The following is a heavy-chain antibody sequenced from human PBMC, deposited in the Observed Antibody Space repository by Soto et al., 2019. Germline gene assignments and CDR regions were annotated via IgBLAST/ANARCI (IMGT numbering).Heavy chain of an antibody. CDR1: GFTFSSYA. CDR2: ISYDGSNK. V-gene: IGHV3-30-3*01. J-gene: IGHJ6*02. Sequence: PGGSLRLSCAASGFTFSSYAMHWVRQAPGKGLEWVAVISYDGSNKYYADSVKGRFTISRDNSKNTLYLQMNSLRAEDTAVYYCARVGGPYYYYSGMDVWGQGTTVTVSS. D-gene: IGHD2-15*01. CDR3: ARVGGPYYYYSGMDV.